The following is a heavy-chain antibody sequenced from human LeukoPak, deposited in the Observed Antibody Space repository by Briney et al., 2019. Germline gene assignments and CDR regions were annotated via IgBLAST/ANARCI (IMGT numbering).Heavy chain of an antibody. V-gene: IGHV1-18*01. Sequence: GSLKMSSRTSGYTSSTYSISCGRHTPREKRVWMGWISAYNGNTNYAQKLQGRVTMTTDTSTSTAYMELRSLRSDDTAVYYCARSTGIVVCDYWGQGTLVTVSS. CDR1: GYTSSTYS. CDR2: ISAYNGNT. J-gene: IGHJ4*02. D-gene: IGHD6-19*01. CDR3: ARSTGIVVCDY.